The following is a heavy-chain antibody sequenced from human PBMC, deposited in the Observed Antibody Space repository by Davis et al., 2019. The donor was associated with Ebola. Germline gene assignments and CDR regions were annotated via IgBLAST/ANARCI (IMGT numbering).Heavy chain of an antibody. Sequence: MPSETLSLTCTVSGGSISNYYWSWIRQPPGKGLEWIGYIYYSGSTNYNPSLKSRVTISVDTSKNQFSLKLSSVTAADTAVYYCARVRVTTVFMDVWGKGTTVTVSS. D-gene: IGHD4-17*01. V-gene: IGHV4-59*01. CDR3: ARVRVTTVFMDV. CDR1: GGSISNYY. CDR2: IYYSGST. J-gene: IGHJ6*04.